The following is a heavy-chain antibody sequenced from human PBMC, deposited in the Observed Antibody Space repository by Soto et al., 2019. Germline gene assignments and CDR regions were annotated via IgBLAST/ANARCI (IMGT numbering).Heavy chain of an antibody. V-gene: IGHV6-1*01. Sequence: QVQLQQSGPGLVKPSQTLSLICAISGDSVSSGTATWSWIRQSPSRGLEWLGRTYYRSKWYNDYAVSVKSRIVITPDTSENQLSLQLNSVTPEDTAVYFCARDGSGFHWYFDLWGRGTLVTVSS. CDR1: GDSVSSGTAT. J-gene: IGHJ2*01. CDR3: ARDGSGFHWYFDL. D-gene: IGHD6-19*01. CDR2: TYYRSKWYN.